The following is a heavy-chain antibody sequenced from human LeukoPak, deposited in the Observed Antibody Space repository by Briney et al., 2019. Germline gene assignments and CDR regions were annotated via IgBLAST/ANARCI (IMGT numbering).Heavy chain of an antibody. CDR3: ARGPYCTNGVCYSEFSYFDC. CDR1: GFTFSSYA. V-gene: IGHV3-23*01. CDR2: ISGSGGST. Sequence: GGSLRLSCAASGFTFSSYAMSWVRQAPGKGLEWVSAISGSGGSTYYADSVKGRFTISRDNSKNTLYLQMNSLRAEDAAVYYCARGPYCTNGVCYSEFSYFDCWGQGTLVTVSS. D-gene: IGHD2-8*01. J-gene: IGHJ4*02.